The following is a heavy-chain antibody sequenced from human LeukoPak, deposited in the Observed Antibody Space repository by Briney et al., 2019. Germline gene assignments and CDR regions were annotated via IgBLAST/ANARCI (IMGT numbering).Heavy chain of an antibody. V-gene: IGHV4-59*01. J-gene: IGHJ3*02. CDR3: ARDGIAAARNAFDI. D-gene: IGHD6-13*01. CDR2: IYYSGPT. Sequence: PSETLSLTCTVSAGSISSYYWNWIRQPPGKGLEWIGYIYYSGPTNYNPSLRSRVTISLDTSTNQFSLKLRSVTAADTAVYYCARDGIAAARNAFDIWGQGTMVTVSS. CDR1: AGSISSYY.